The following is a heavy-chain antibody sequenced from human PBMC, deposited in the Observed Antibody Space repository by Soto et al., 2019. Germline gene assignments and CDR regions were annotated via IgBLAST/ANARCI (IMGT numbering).Heavy chain of an antibody. J-gene: IGHJ4*02. CDR2: IYYSGST. D-gene: IGHD7-27*01. CDR3: VRVLNGDRRFDY. Sequence: SETLSLTCTVSGGSISSGGYYWSWIRQHPGKGLEWIGYIYYSGSTYYNPSLKSRVTISVETSKNQFSLKLSSVTAADTAVYYFVRVLNGDRRFDYWGQGILVTVS. CDR1: GGSISSGGYY. V-gene: IGHV4-31*03.